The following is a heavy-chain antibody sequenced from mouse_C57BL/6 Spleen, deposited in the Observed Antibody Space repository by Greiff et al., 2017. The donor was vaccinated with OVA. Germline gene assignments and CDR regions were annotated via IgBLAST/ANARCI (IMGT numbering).Heavy chain of an antibody. Sequence: QVQLQQSGAELVKPGASVKISCKASGYAFSSYWMNWVKQRPGKGLEWIGQIYPGDGDTNYNGKFKGKATLTADKSSSTAYLQLSSLTSEDSAVYFCARSDDYERAWFAYWGQGTLVTVSA. V-gene: IGHV1-80*01. J-gene: IGHJ3*01. CDR3: ARSDDYERAWFAY. CDR1: GYAFSSYW. D-gene: IGHD2-4*01. CDR2: IYPGDGDT.